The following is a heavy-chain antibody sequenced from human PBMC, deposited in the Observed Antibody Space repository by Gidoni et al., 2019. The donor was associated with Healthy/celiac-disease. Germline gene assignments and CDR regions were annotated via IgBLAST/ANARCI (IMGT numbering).Heavy chain of an antibody. CDR1: GFTFSIYS. J-gene: IGHJ4*02. V-gene: IGHV3-21*01. CDR3: ATSPPYYADTTFFDY. Sequence: EVQLVESGGGLVKPGGSLRLSCAASGFTFSIYSMNWVRQAPGKGLEWVSSISSSSSYIYYADSLKGRFTISRDNAKNSLYLHMNSLRAEDTAVYYCATSPPYYADTTFFDYWGQGTLVTVSS. D-gene: IGHD4-17*01. CDR2: ISSSSSYI.